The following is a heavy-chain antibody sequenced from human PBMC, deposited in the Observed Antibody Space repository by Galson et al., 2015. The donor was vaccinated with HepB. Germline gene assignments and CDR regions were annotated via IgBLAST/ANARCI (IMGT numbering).Heavy chain of an antibody. V-gene: IGHV3-7*05. J-gene: IGHJ4*02. CDR1: GFTFSSYW. CDR3: ARDLGNDVGLFNY. CDR2: IKQDGSAK. D-gene: IGHD1-1*01. Sequence: SLRLSCAASGFTFSSYWMSWVRQAPGKGLDWVANIKQDGSAKYYVDSVKGRFTISRDNAKNSLYLQVNSLRAEDTAVYYCARDLGNDVGLFNYWVQGALVTVSS.